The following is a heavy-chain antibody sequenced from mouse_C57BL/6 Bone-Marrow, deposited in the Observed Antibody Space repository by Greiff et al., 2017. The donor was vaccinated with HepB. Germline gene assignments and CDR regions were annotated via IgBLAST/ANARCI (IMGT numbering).Heavy chain of an antibody. D-gene: IGHD1-1*01. CDR2: IHPNSGST. CDR3: ASAFTTVDWYFDV. J-gene: IGHJ1*03. CDR1: GYTFTSYW. V-gene: IGHV1-64*01. Sequence: QVQLQQPGAELVKPGASVKLSCKASGYTFTSYWMHWVKQRPGQGLEWIGMIHPNSGSTNYNEKFKSKATLTVDKSSSTAYMQLSSLTSEDSAVYYCASAFTTVDWYFDVWGTGTTVTVSS.